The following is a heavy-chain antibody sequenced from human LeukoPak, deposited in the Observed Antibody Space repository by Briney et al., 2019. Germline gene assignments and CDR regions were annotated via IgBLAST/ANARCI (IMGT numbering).Heavy chain of an antibody. CDR1: GGSINSGGYY. CDR2: IYSSGTT. CDR3: ARDVTGGSYFDY. J-gene: IGHJ4*02. D-gene: IGHD1-26*01. V-gene: IGHV4-31*03. Sequence: ASETLSLTCTVSGGSINSGGYYWSWIRQLPGKGLDWIGYIYSSGTTYYNPSLKSRVTMSVDTSKNQFSLKLISVTAADTAVYYCARDVTGGSYFDYWGQGTLVTVSS.